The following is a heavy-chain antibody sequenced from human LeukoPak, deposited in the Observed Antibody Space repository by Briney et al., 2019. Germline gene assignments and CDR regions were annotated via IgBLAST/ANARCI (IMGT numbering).Heavy chain of an antibody. CDR2: IYYSGST. CDR3: ARDYGDYFDY. V-gene: IGHV4-59*01. CDR1: GGSISNYY. D-gene: IGHD4-17*01. Sequence: SETLSLTCTVSGGSISNYYWSWIRQPPGKGLEWIGYIYYSGSTNYNPSLKRRVIISVDTSKNQFSLELSSVAAADTAVYYCARDYGDYFDYWGQGTLVTVSS. J-gene: IGHJ4*02.